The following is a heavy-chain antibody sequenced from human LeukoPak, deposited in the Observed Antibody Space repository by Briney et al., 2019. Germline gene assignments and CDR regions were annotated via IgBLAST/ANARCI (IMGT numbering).Heavy chain of an antibody. CDR2: INHGGST. V-gene: IGHV4-34*01. CDR1: GGSFSGHY. CDR3: ARGRYVTTRGGAAAGFLDY. Sequence: PSETLSLTCAVSGGSFSGHYWNRIRQPPGKGLEWIGEINHGGSTNYNPSLKSRVTISVDTSQKQFSLRLSSVTAADTAVYYCARGRYVTTRGGAAAGFLDYWGQGTLVTVST. J-gene: IGHJ4*02. D-gene: IGHD6-13*01.